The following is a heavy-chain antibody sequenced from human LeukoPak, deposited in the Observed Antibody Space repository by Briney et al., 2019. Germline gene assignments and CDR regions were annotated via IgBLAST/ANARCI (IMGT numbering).Heavy chain of an antibody. CDR1: GFPFSTYW. CDR3: AKETRWFGESYGYFDY. Sequence: PGGSLRLSCAASGFPFSTYWMHWVRQAPGKGLEWVSLISWDGGSTYYADSVKGRFTISRDNSKNSLYLQMNSLRTEDTALYYCAKETRWFGESYGYFDYWGQGTLVTVSS. D-gene: IGHD3-10*01. J-gene: IGHJ4*02. V-gene: IGHV3-43*01. CDR2: ISWDGGST.